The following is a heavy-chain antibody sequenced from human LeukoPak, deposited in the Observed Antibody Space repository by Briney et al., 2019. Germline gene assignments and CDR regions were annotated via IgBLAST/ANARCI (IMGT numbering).Heavy chain of an antibody. V-gene: IGHV3-11*01. D-gene: IGHD6-19*01. CDR2: IGGSDSIV. CDR3: AREMVAGTFDS. Sequence: GGSLRLSCVVSEFIVNDYYMSWIRQAPGKGLEWVADIGGSDSIVAYAASVRGRFSISRDFAKNSLYLEMNSLRAEDTAVYYSAREMVAGTFDSWGQGALVTVSS. CDR1: EFIVNDYY. J-gene: IGHJ4*02.